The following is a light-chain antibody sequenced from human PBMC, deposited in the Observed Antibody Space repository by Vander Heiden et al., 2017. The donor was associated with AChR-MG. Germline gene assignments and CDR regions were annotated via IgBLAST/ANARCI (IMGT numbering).Light chain of an antibody. V-gene: IGKV3-20*01. CDR1: QYVSSSY. CDR2: GAS. Sequence: EIVLTQSPGTLSLSPGERATLSCRASQYVSSSYLAWYQQKPGQPPRLLIYGASSRAPGIPDRFRGSESGTDFTLTISRLEPEDFAVYFCQQFSSSPVTFGGGTKVDIK. J-gene: IGKJ4*01. CDR3: QQFSSSPVT.